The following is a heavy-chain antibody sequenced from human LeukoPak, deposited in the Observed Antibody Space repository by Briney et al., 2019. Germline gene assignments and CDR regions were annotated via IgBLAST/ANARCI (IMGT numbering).Heavy chain of an antibody. CDR3: ARGVDGSNIAPPDN. D-gene: IGHD5-24*01. Sequence: ASVKVSCKASGYTFTSYDINWVRQATGQGLEWMGWMNPNSGNTGYAQKFQGRVTMTRNTSISAAYMELSSLRSEDTGVYYCARGVDGSNIAPPDNWGQGTLGTASS. V-gene: IGHV1-8*01. CDR2: MNPNSGNT. CDR1: GYTFTSYD. J-gene: IGHJ4*02.